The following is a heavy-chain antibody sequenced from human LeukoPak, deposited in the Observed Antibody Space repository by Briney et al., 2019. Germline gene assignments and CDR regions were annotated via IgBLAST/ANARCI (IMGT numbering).Heavy chain of an antibody. D-gene: IGHD3-22*01. Sequence: SETLSLTCTVSGGSISSYYWSWIRQPPGKGLEWIGYIYYSGSTNYNPSLKSRVTISVDTSKNQFSLKLSSVTAADMAVYYCARGGTGYYYDSSGYYFDFDYWGQGTLVTVSS. CDR3: ARGGTGYYYDSSGYYFDFDY. CDR2: IYYSGST. J-gene: IGHJ4*02. CDR1: GGSISSYY. V-gene: IGHV4-59*01.